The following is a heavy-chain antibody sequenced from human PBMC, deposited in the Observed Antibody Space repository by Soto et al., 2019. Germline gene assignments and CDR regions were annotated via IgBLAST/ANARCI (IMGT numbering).Heavy chain of an antibody. Sequence: GSRRLSCSASGFTFGSYSMNWVRQPPGKGLEWVASISSSSSYIYYADSVKGRVTISRDNAKNSLYLQRNSLGAEDTAVYYCARSERGLIQVLMAAGGKGTTATV. J-gene: IGHJ6*04. CDR1: GFTFGSYS. CDR3: ARSERGLIQVLMAA. V-gene: IGHV3-21*01. D-gene: IGHD5-18*01. CDR2: ISSSSSYI.